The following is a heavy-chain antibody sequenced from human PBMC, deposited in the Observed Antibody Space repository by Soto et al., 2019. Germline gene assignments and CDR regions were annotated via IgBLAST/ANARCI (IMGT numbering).Heavy chain of an antibody. CDR2: IPNTENKK. J-gene: IGHJ3*02. CDR1: GFTFSSYG. Sequence: QAQLEESGGGVVQPGTSLRLSCVASGFTFSSYGMHWVRQAPGKGLEWVAVIPNTENKKYYADSVKGRFTISRDNYQNTLFLQMDSLMSEDTAVYYCARTAGGRVRGALDIWGQGTMVTVS. D-gene: IGHD6-13*01. CDR3: ARTAGGRVRGALDI. V-gene: IGHV3-30-3*01.